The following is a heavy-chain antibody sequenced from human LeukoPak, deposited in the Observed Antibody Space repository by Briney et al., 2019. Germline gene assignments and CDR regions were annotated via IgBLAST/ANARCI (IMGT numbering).Heavy chain of an antibody. V-gene: IGHV3-30*04. Sequence: PGGSLRLSCAASGFTFNNYPMHWVRQAPGKGLEWVAVISYDGSNKYYADSVKGRFTISRDNSKNTLYLQMNSLRAADTALYYCATDWPGHCSGTTCSGRNWFDPWGQGTLVTVSS. CDR2: ISYDGSNK. CDR1: GFTFNNYP. D-gene: IGHD2-2*01. CDR3: ATDWPGHCSGTTCSGRNWFDP. J-gene: IGHJ5*02.